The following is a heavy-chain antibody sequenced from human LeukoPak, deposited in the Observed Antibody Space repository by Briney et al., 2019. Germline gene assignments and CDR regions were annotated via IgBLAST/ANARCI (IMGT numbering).Heavy chain of an antibody. CDR2: IYSGGST. Sequence: AGGSLRLSCAASGFTVSSNFMSWVRQAPGKGLEWVSVIYSGGSTYYADSVKGRFTIFRDNSKNTLYLQMNSLRVEDTAVYYCALGLVTDYWGQGTLVTASS. V-gene: IGHV3-66*01. J-gene: IGHJ4*02. CDR3: ALGLVTDY. CDR1: GFTVSSNF. D-gene: IGHD3-9*01.